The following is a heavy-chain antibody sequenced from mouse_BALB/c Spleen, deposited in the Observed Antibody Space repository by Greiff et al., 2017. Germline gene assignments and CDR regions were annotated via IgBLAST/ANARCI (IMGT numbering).Heavy chain of an antibody. D-gene: IGHD2-10*01. V-gene: IGHV3-8*02. CDR3: ARRSPLLQYFDV. CDR1: GDSITSGY. CDR2: ISYSGST. Sequence: EVKVEESGPSLVKPSQTLSLTCSVTGDSITSGYWNWIRKFPGNKLEYMGYISYSGSTYYNPSLKSRISITRDTSKNQYYLQLNSVTTEDTATYYCARRSPLLQYFDVWGAGTTVTVSS. J-gene: IGHJ1*01.